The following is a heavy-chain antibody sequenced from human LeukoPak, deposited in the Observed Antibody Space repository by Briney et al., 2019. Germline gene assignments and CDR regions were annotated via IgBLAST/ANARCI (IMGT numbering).Heavy chain of an antibody. D-gene: IGHD3/OR15-3a*01. V-gene: IGHV3-7*01. CDR3: ARNLDYHALDF. J-gene: IGHJ4*02. CDR2: IMKNGSVK. CDR1: GFTFSKYW. Sequence: GGSLTLSCTASGFTFSKYWMTWVRQAPGKGLEWLADIMKNGSVKEYLDSVEGRFTISRDNTKNSLFLQMNGLRAQDTAVYYCARNLDYHALDFWGQGTPVTVSS.